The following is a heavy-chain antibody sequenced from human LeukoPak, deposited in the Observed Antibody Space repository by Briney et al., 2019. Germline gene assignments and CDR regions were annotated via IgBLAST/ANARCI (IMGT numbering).Heavy chain of an antibody. D-gene: IGHD3-22*01. Sequence: SVTLSLTCAAHGGSLSAYYWSWSRQPPGKALEWIGEINDSGSTNHNPSLKSRVTISVDTSKSQFSLKLSSVTAADTAVYYCARGRLAADTFFYDTNGYYYFDSWGQGTLVTVSS. V-gene: IGHV4-34*01. CDR2: INDSGST. CDR3: ARGRLAADTFFYDTNGYYYFDS. J-gene: IGHJ4*02. CDR1: GGSLSAYY.